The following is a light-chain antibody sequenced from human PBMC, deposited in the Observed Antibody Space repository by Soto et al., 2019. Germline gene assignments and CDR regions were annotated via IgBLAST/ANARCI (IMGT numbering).Light chain of an antibody. CDR2: GAS. J-gene: IGKJ2*01. Sequence: ESVLTQSPGTLSLSPGEVANLSCRASQSVSRSYLAWYQHKPGQDPRLLIYGASSRATGIPDMFSGSGSGTEFTLTISRLDPEYVAVYYCHPYASSPFYPVGKGTRLAI. CDR1: QSVSRSY. CDR3: HPYASSPFYP. V-gene: IGKV3-20*01.